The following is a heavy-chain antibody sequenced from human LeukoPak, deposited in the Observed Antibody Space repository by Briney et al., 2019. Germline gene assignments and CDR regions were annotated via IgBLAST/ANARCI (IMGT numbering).Heavy chain of an antibody. V-gene: IGHV3-21*01. Sequence: PGRSLRLSCSASGFTFSNFALHWVRQAPGKGLEWVSSISSSSSYIYYADSVKGRFTISRDNAKNSLYLQMNSLRAEDTAVYYCARDLCLDTAMVTAFDIWGQGTMVTVSS. J-gene: IGHJ3*02. CDR3: ARDLCLDTAMVTAFDI. CDR1: GFTFSNFA. D-gene: IGHD5-18*01. CDR2: ISSSSSYI.